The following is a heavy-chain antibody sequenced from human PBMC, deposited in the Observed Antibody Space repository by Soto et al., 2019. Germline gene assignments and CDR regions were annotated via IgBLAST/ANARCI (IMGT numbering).Heavy chain of an antibody. V-gene: IGHV3-21*01. CDR2: ISSGSSYI. CDR3: ARTGTTNAFDI. CDR1: GFTFSSYS. Sequence: GGSLRLSCAASGFTFSSYSMNWVRQAPGKGLEWVSSISSGSSYIYYADSVKGRFTISRDNAKNSLYLQMNSLRAEDTAVYYCARTGTTNAFDIWGQGTMVTVSS. D-gene: IGHD1-1*01. J-gene: IGHJ3*02.